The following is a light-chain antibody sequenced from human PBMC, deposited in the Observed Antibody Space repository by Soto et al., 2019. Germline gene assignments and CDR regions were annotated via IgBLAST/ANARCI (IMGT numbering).Light chain of an antibody. V-gene: IGLV1-47*01. CDR3: AGWDHSLSVFYF. Sequence: QSVLTQPPSASGTPGQRVTISCSGSSSNIGSNYVYWYQQLPGTAPKLLIYRNNQRPSGVPDRFSGSKSGTSASLAISGLRSEDEAFYYWAGWDHSLSVFYFSGTGTKVPV. CDR2: RNN. CDR1: SSNIGSNY. J-gene: IGLJ1*01.